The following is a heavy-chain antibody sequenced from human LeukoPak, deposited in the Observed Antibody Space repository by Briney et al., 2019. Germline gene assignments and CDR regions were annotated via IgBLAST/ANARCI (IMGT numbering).Heavy chain of an antibody. V-gene: IGHV4-34*01. CDR2: INHSGST. Sequence: SETLSLTCAVYGGSFSGYYWSWIRQPPGKGLEWIGEINHSGSTNYNPSLKSRVTISVDTSKNQFSLKLSSVTAADTAVYYCARLFGSGSYYNLNYYYYMDVWGKGTTVTVSS. D-gene: IGHD3-10*01. CDR1: GGSFSGYY. J-gene: IGHJ6*03. CDR3: ARLFGSGSYYNLNYYYYMDV.